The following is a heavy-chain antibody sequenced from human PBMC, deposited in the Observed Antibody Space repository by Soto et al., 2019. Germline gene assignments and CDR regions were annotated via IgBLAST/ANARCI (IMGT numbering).Heavy chain of an antibody. J-gene: IGHJ5*02. D-gene: IGHD3-3*01. CDR3: VRALGSRFMEWPRFDP. V-gene: IGHV4-30-4*01. CDR1: GASISSGDYY. CDR2: ISYSGTI. Sequence: SETLSLTCIVSGASISSGDYYWSWVRQPPGKGLEWIGHISYSGTIDYSPSLKSRVTISLDTSKNQFSLNLNSVTAADTAVYYCVRALGSRFMEWPRFDPLGQGTLVTVSS.